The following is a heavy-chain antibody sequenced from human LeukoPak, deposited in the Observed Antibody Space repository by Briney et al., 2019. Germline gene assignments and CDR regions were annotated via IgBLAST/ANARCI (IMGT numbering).Heavy chain of an antibody. CDR2: IIPIFGTA. CDR3: ARGVSGSSLYDAFDI. Sequence: SVKVSCKASGGTFISYAISWVRQAPGQGLEWMGGIIPIFGTANYAQKFQGRVTITADESTSTAYMELSSLRSEDTAVYYCARGVSGSSLYDAFDIWGQGTMVTVSS. V-gene: IGHV1-69*13. J-gene: IGHJ3*02. CDR1: GGTFISYA. D-gene: IGHD1-26*01.